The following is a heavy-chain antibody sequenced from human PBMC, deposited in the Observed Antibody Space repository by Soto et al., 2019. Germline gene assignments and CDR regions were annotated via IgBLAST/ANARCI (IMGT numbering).Heavy chain of an antibody. CDR2: IIPILGIA. J-gene: IGHJ2*01. CDR3: ARRDTHVDFDL. D-gene: IGHD2-21*01. CDR1: GGTFSSYT. V-gene: IGHV1-69*02. Sequence: QVQLVQSGAEVKKPGSSVKVSCKASGGTFSSYTISWVRQAPGQGLEWMGRIIPILGIANYAQKFQGRVTITADKSTSTAYKELSSLRSEDTAVYYCARRDTHVDFDLWGRGTLVTVSS.